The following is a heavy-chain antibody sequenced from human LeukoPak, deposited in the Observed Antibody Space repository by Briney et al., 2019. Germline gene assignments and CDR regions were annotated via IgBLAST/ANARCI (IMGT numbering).Heavy chain of an antibody. J-gene: IGHJ5*02. CDR3: ARGRDRSKAGDL. CDR2: IHPSGIF. Sequence: SETLSLTCTVSGGSISNSPYYWGWIRQPPGKALEWVGEIHPSGIFYYNSSLMSRVTISIDTSKSQFSLRLTSVTAADTAFYYCARGRDRSKAGDLWGQGSLVTVSS. V-gene: IGHV4-39*07. CDR1: GGSISNSPYY. D-gene: IGHD5-24*01.